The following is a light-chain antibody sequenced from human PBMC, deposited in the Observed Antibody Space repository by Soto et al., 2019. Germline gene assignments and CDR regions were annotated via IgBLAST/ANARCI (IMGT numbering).Light chain of an antibody. J-gene: IGLJ1*01. CDR1: SSDVGGYKY. V-gene: IGLV2-8*01. CDR2: DVN. CDR3: SSSAGINNIGV. Sequence: QSALTQPPSASGSPGQSVTISCTGTSSDVGGYKYVSWYQQHPGKAPKLMIFDVNKRPSGVPDRFSGSKSGNTASLTVSGLQADDEDDYYCSSSAGINNIGVFGTGTKLTVL.